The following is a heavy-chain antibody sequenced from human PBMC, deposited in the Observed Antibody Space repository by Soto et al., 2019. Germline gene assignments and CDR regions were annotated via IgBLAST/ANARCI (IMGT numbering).Heavy chain of an antibody. J-gene: IGHJ6*02. D-gene: IGHD2-21*01. CDR2: IYHSGST. V-gene: IGHV4-4*02. CDR3: ARRIGGVRYYYYYGMDV. Sequence: SETLSLTCAVSGGSISSSNWWSWVRQPPGKGLEWIGEIYHSGSTNYNPSLKSRVTISVDKSKNQFSLKLSSVTAADTAVYYCARRIGGVRYYYYYGMDVWGQGTTVTVSS. CDR1: GGSISSSNW.